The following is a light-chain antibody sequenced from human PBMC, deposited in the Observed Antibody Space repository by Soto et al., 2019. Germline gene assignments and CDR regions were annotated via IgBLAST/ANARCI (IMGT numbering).Light chain of an antibody. Sequence: DIQMTQSPSSVSASVVDRVTISCRASQDISNWLAWYQQKPGEAPKFLIYAASNLQSGVPSKFSVSGSGTDYTLTNSRLQTEDFAIYYCKQARRFPITFRHGTLLENK. V-gene: IGKV1-12*01. J-gene: IGKJ5*01. CDR3: KQARRFPIT. CDR2: AAS. CDR1: QDISNW.